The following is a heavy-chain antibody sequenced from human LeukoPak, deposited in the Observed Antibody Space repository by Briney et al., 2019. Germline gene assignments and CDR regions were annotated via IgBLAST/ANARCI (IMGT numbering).Heavy chain of an antibody. D-gene: IGHD3-9*01. CDR2: TYYRSKWYN. CDR3: AREEGSYDILTGYHDALDI. Sequence: SQTLSLTCAISGDSVSSNSAAWNWIRQSPSRGLEWLGRTYYRSKWYNDYEVSVKSRITINPDTSKNQLYLQLNSVTPEDTAVYYCAREEGSYDILTGYHDALDIWGQGTMVTVSS. CDR1: GDSVSSNSAA. J-gene: IGHJ3*02. V-gene: IGHV6-1*01.